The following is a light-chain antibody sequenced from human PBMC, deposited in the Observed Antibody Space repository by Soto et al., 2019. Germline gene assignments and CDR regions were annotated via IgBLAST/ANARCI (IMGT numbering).Light chain of an antibody. J-gene: IGKJ5*01. V-gene: IGKV1-13*02. Sequence: AIQLTQAPSSLSASVGDRVTITCRASQGISSALAWYQQKPGKAPKLLIYDASSLESGVPSRFSGSGSGTDFTLTISSLQPEDFATYYCQQFRNTFGQGTRLEIK. CDR2: DAS. CDR3: QQFRNT. CDR1: QGISSA.